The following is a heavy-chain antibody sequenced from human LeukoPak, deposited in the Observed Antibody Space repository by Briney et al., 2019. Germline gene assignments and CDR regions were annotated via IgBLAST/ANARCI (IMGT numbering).Heavy chain of an antibody. D-gene: IGHD6-19*01. CDR1: GFTFSSYA. Sequence: GGSLKLSCSASGFTFSSYAMHWVRQAPGKGLEYVSAISSNGGSTYYADSVKGRFTISRDNSKNKLYLQMSSLRAEDTAVYYCVKKAVAGHFDYWGQGTLVTVSS. V-gene: IGHV3-64D*09. J-gene: IGHJ4*02. CDR3: VKKAVAGHFDY. CDR2: ISSNGGST.